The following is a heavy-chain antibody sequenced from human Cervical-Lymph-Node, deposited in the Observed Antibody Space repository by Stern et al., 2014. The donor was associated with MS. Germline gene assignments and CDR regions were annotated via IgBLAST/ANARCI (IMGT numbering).Heavy chain of an antibody. J-gene: IGHJ6*02. Sequence: EVQLVQSGAEMKKPGESLKISCKGYGYSFTTYWIGWGRQMPGKGLEWMGMIYPGNSDTRYSPSFQGQVTISADKSISTAYLQWNSLKASDTAMYYCARHSVSSVGGMDVWGQGTTVTVSS. CDR2: IYPGNSDT. CDR3: ARHSVSSVGGMDV. D-gene: IGHD3-16*02. V-gene: IGHV5-51*01. CDR1: GYSFTTYW.